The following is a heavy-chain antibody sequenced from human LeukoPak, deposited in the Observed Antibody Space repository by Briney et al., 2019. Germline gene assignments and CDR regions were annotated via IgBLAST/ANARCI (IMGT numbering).Heavy chain of an antibody. J-gene: IGHJ6*04. D-gene: IGHD3-9*01. Sequence: GGSLRLSCAASGFTFSGSAMHWVRQASGKGLEWVGRIRSKANSYATAYAASVKGRFTISRDDSKNTAYLQMNSLKTEDTAVYYCTSPSYYDILTGYSTPYGMDVWGKGTTVTVSS. CDR1: GFTFSGSA. CDR3: TSPSYYDILTGYSTPYGMDV. V-gene: IGHV3-73*01. CDR2: IRSKANSYAT.